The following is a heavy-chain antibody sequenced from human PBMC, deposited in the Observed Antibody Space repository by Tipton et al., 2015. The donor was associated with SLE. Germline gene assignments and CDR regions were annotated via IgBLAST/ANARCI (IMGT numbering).Heavy chain of an antibody. D-gene: IGHD3-10*01. J-gene: IGHJ6*03. CDR3: AKVGKRDYYGSGPYYNVAEYYMDV. CDR1: GVSITPYY. V-gene: IGHV4-59*01. Sequence: LRLSCTVSGVSITPYYWTWIRQTPGKGLEWLGYIYHSDSANYSPSLTSRVSMSLDTSKNQFSLQLSSVTAADTAVYYCAKVGKRDYYGSGPYYNVAEYYMDVWGKGTTVTVSS. CDR2: IYHSDSA.